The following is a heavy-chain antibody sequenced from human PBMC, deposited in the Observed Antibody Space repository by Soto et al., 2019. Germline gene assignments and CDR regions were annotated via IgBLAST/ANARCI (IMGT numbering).Heavy chain of an antibody. Sequence: SDTLSLTCTVSGGSISNYYWSWIRQPPGKGLEWIGYIYYSGTTNYSPSLKSRVTISVDTSKNQFSLKLSSVTAADTAIYYCARQSGGYYYYGMDVWGQGTTVTVSS. CDR3: ARQSGGYYYYGMDV. D-gene: IGHD1-26*01. CDR1: GGSISNYY. CDR2: IYYSGTT. J-gene: IGHJ6*02. V-gene: IGHV4-59*08.